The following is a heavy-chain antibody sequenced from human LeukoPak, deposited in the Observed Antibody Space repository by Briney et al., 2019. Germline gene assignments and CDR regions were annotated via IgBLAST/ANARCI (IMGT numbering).Heavy chain of an antibody. CDR3: ARELEIGHTEDGEVWFDP. V-gene: IGHV1-69*01. J-gene: IGHJ5*02. CDR2: IIPIFGTA. D-gene: IGHD5-24*01. Sequence: ASVKVSCKASGGTFSSYAISWVRQAPGQGLEWMGGIIPIFGTANYAQKFQGRVTITADESTSTAYMELSSLRSEDTAVYYCARELEIGHTEDGEVWFDPWGQGTLVTVSS. CDR1: GGTFSSYA.